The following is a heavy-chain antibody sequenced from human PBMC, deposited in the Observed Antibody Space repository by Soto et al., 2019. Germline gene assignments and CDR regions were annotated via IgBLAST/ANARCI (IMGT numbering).Heavy chain of an antibody. Sequence: SETLSLTCTVSGGSISRYYLSWIRQPPGKGLEWIGYIYYSGSTNYNPSLKSRVTISVDTSKNQFSLKLSSVTAADTAVYYCARRRVAVDSYYYYGMDVWGQGTTVTVSS. D-gene: IGHD6-19*01. CDR1: GGSISRYY. CDR2: IYYSGST. CDR3: ARRRVAVDSYYYYGMDV. V-gene: IGHV4-59*08. J-gene: IGHJ6*02.